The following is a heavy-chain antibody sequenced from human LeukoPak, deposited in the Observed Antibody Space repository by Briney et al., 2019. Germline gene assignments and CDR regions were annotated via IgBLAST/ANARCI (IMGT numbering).Heavy chain of an antibody. J-gene: IGHJ5*02. Sequence: GGSLTLSCVASGFSFSTYGMTWVRQAPGKGLEWIAYIGGSFGNMTYYADSVKGRFTISRDNADNSLYLQMSNLRDEDTAVYFCARGLRTPTTSPRFDPWGLGTLVTVSS. CDR3: ARGLRTPTTSPRFDP. V-gene: IGHV3-48*02. CDR2: IGGSFGNMT. CDR1: GFSFSTYG. D-gene: IGHD1-26*01.